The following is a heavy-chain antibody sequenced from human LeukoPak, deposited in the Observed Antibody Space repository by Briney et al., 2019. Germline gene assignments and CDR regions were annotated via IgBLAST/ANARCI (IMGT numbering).Heavy chain of an antibody. CDR3: ARDSAGNDY. V-gene: IGHV3-7*01. CDR2: IKQDGSEK. J-gene: IGHJ4*02. CDR1: GFTFSTYW. Sequence: PGGSLRLSCAASGFTFSTYWMSWVCQAPGKGLEWVANIKQDGSEKHYVDSVKGRFTISRDNAKNSLYLQMNSLRAEDTAMYYCARDSAGNDYWGQETLVTVSS. D-gene: IGHD6-13*01.